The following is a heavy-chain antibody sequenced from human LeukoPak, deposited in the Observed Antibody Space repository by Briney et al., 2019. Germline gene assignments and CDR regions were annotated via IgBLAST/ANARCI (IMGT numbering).Heavy chain of an antibody. D-gene: IGHD3-10*01. Sequence: GASVKVSCKASGGTFSSYAISWVRQAPGQGLEWMGWISTYNGNTNYAQKLQGRVTMTTDTSTSTAYMELRSLRSDDTAVYYCARARVMATYYNDYWGQGTLVTVSS. J-gene: IGHJ4*02. CDR3: ARARVMATYYNDY. V-gene: IGHV1-18*01. CDR2: ISTYNGNT. CDR1: GGTFSSYA.